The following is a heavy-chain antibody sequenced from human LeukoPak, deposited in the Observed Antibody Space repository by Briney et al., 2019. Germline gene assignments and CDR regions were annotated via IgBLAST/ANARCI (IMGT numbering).Heavy chain of an antibody. V-gene: IGHV4-39*07. Sequence: SETLSLTCTVSDGSISSNSYYWGWIRQPPGKGLEWIGTIYYIGSTNYNPSLKSRVTISVDTSKNQFSLKLSSVTAADTAVYYCARRDGWGWGQHGGAFDIWGQGTMVTVSP. CDR2: IYYIGST. D-gene: IGHD3-10*01. CDR1: DGSISSNSYY. J-gene: IGHJ3*02. CDR3: ARRDGWGWGQHGGAFDI.